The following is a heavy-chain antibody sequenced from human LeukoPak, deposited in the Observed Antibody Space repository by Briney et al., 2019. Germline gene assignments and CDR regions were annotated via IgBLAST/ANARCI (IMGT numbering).Heavy chain of an antibody. CDR1: GGSISSYY. D-gene: IGHD5/OR15-5a*01. Sequence: SETLSLTCTVSGGSISSYYWSWIRQPPGKGLEWIGYIYYSGNTNYNPSLKSRVIISVDTSKNQFSLKLSSVTAADTAVYYCARDPNIVSAVTLRAFDIWGQGTMVSVSS. CDR2: IYYSGNT. V-gene: IGHV4-59*12. J-gene: IGHJ3*02. CDR3: ARDPNIVSAVTLRAFDI.